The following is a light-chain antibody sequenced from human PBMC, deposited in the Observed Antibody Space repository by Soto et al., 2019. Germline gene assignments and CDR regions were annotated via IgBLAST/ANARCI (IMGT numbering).Light chain of an antibody. V-gene: IGKV3-11*01. CDR1: QSVSSY. CDR2: DAP. CDR3: QQRSNGAIT. Sequence: EIVLTQSPATLSLSPGERATLSCRASQSVSSYLAWYQQKPGQAPRLLIYDAPNRATGIPARFSGSGSGTDFTLTISSLEPEDFAVYYCQQRSNGAITFGQGTRLEIK. J-gene: IGKJ5*01.